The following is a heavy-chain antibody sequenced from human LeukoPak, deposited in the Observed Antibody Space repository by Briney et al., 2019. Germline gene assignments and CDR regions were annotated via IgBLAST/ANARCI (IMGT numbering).Heavy chain of an antibody. Sequence: GGSLRLSCAASGFSFSSYEMNWVRQAPGKGLEWVSYIDSGGSDIYYGDSVKGRFTVSRDNDKNSLYLHMNSLRAEDTAVYYCAREGVDDDAFDIWGQGTMVTVSS. CDR3: AREGVDDDAFDI. CDR2: IDSGGSDI. CDR1: GFSFSSYE. D-gene: IGHD5-12*01. V-gene: IGHV3-48*03. J-gene: IGHJ3*02.